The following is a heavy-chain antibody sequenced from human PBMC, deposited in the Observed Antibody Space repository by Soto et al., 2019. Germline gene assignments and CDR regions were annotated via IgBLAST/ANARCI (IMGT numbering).Heavy chain of an antibody. CDR1: GFTFSDYY. Sequence: GGSLRLSCAASGFTFSDYYMSWIRQAPGKGLEWVSYISSSGSTIYYADSVKGRFTISRDNAKNSLYLQMNSLRAEDTAVYYCARDSSKLDTPYYMDVWGKGTTVTVSS. CDR2: ISSSGSTI. J-gene: IGHJ6*03. CDR3: ARDSSKLDTPYYMDV. V-gene: IGHV3-11*01. D-gene: IGHD3-3*02.